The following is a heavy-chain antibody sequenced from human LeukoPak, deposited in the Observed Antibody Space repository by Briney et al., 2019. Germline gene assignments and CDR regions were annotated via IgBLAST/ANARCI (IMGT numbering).Heavy chain of an antibody. CDR2: ISSSSSTI. D-gene: IGHD1-1*01. CDR3: ARPLLRNDDAFDI. Sequence: GGSLRLSCAASGFPFSSYAMNWVRQAPGKGLEWVSFISSSSSTIYYADSVKGRFTISRDNAKNSLYLQMNSLRAEDTAVYYCARPLLRNDDAFDIWGQGTMVTVSS. CDR1: GFPFSSYA. J-gene: IGHJ3*02. V-gene: IGHV3-48*01.